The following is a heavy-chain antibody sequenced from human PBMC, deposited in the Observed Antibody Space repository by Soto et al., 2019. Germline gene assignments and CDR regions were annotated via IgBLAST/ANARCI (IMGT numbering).Heavy chain of an antibody. CDR1: GYIFNHYA. CDR2: VNAGNGYA. D-gene: IGHD3-9*01. V-gene: IGHV1-3*01. Sequence: SVKVSRQASGYIFNHYALHWVRQAPGHRLEWVRCVNAGNGYAKYSQKIQGRVTITRETSATTVYMVLYRPRSEDTAMYYWAKVPAPRVLTHYFDPWGQGILVTVSS. CDR3: AKVPAPRVLTHYFDP. J-gene: IGHJ5*02.